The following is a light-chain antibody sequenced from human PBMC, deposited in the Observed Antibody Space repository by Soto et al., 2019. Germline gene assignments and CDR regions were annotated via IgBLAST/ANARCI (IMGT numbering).Light chain of an antibody. CDR2: EVS. CDR1: SSDVGAYNH. CDR3: CSHAGSDSWV. J-gene: IGLJ3*02. Sequence: QSALPQPRSVSGSPGQSVTISCTGTSSDVGAYNHVSWYQQHPGKVPKLIINEVSERPSGVPDRFSGSKSGNTASLTISGLQSEDEAEYSCCSHAGSDSWVFGGGTKLTVL. V-gene: IGLV2-11*01.